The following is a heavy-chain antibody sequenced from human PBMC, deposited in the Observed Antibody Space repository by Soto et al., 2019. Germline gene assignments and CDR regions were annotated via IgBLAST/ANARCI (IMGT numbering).Heavy chain of an antibody. CDR2: ISAYNGNT. J-gene: IGHJ5*02. CDR3: ARIGRNCSSTSCYSWFDP. D-gene: IGHD2-2*02. V-gene: IGHV1-18*04. CDR1: GYTFTSYG. Sequence: CKASGYTFTSYGISWVRQAPGQGLEWMGWISAYNGNTNYAQKLQGRVTMTTDTSTSTAYMELRSLRSDDTAVYYCARIGRNCSSTSCYSWFDPWGQGTLVTVSS.